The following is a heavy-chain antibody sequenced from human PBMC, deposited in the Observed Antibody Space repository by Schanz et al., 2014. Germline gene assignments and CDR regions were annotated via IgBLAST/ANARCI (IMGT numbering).Heavy chain of an antibody. CDR1: EFTFSTDA. V-gene: IGHV3-23*01. CDR2: ISASGGDT. CDR3: AKVRYSSGWRGDYFDE. J-gene: IGHJ4*02. Sequence: DVHLLESGGGLVQPGGSLRLSCAAFEFTFSTDAMSWVRQAPGKGLEWLSVISASGGDTYYADSVKGRFTISRDNSKNTLYLQMNSLRAEDTAVYYCAKVRYSSGWRGDYFDEWGQGTLVTVAS. D-gene: IGHD6-25*01.